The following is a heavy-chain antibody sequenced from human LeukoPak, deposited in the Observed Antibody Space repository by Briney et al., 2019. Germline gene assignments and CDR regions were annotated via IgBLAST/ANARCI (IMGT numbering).Heavy chain of an antibody. D-gene: IGHD4-17*01. V-gene: IGHV1-46*01. J-gene: IGHJ4*02. Sequence: VASVRVSCKASGYTFTSNYIDWVRQAPGQGLEWVGMIYPRDGSTSYAQKFQGRVTVTRDTSTSTVHMELSGLRSEDTAVYYCARDQYGFDYWGQGTLVTVSS. CDR2: IYPRDGST. CDR3: ARDQYGFDY. CDR1: GYTFTSNY.